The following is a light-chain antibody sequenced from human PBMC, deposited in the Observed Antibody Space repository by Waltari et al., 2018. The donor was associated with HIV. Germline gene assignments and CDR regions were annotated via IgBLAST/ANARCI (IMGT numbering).Light chain of an antibody. Sequence: QSALTQPASLSGSPGQSITISCTGAVSDIGYSALFPWYQQYPAKAAKIMIYEVTKRTSGFSSRFSASKSGNEASLTISELRTFDEAVYYCCSGTTRGSHVFGSGTKVTVL. CDR1: VSDIGYSAL. CDR2: EVT. CDR3: CSGTTRGSHV. V-gene: IGLV2-23*02. J-gene: IGLJ1*01.